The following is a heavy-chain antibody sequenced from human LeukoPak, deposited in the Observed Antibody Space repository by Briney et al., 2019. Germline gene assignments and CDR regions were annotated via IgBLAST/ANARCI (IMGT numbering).Heavy chain of an antibody. V-gene: IGHV1-69*04. Sequence: SVKVSCKASGGTFSSYAISWVRQAPGQGLEWMGRIIPILGIANYAQKFQGRVTITADKSTSTAYMELSSLRSEDTAVYYCARGGYYGSGFPFDPWGQGTLVTVSS. CDR2: IIPILGIA. J-gene: IGHJ5*02. CDR3: ARGGYYGSGFPFDP. CDR1: GGTFSSYA. D-gene: IGHD3-10*01.